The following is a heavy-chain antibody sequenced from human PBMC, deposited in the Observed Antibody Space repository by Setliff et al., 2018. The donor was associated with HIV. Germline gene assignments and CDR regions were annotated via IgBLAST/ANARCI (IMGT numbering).Heavy chain of an antibody. J-gene: IGHJ4*02. D-gene: IGHD6-19*01. CDR2: IYPGDSDT. V-gene: IGHV5-51*01. Sequence: GESLKISCKGSGYSFTSYWIGWVRQMPGKGLEWMGIIYPGDSDTRYSPSFQGQVTISADKSISTAYLQWSSLKASDTAMYYCARRFAIAVAGNYSDYWGQGTPVTVSS. CDR1: GYSFTSYW. CDR3: ARRFAIAVAGNYSDY.